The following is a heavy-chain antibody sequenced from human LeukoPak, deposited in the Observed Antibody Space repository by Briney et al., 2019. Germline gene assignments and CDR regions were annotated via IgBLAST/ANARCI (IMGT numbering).Heavy chain of an antibody. CDR1: GGSISSYY. CDR2: IYYSGST. Sequence: SETLSLTCTVSGGSISSYYWSWIRQPPGKGLEWIGYIYYSGSTNYNPSLKSRVTISVDTSKNQFSLKLSSVTAADTAVYYCARLSESYSATSAFDIWGQGTMVTVSS. V-gene: IGHV4-59*01. J-gene: IGHJ3*02. D-gene: IGHD4-11*01. CDR3: ARLSESYSATSAFDI.